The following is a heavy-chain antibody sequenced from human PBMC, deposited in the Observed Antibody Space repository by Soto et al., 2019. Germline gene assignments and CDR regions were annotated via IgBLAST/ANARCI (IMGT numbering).Heavy chain of an antibody. CDR1: GFTFSSYS. CDR2: ISSSSSYI. V-gene: IGHV3-21*03. J-gene: IGHJ3*02. D-gene: IGHD3-10*01. Sequence: GGSLRLSCAASGFTFSSYSMNWVRQAPGKGLEWISSISSSSSYIYYADSVKGRFTISRDNAKNTLYLQMNSLKTEDTAVYYCTTDYYYGHGAFDIWGQGTMVTVSS. CDR3: TTDYYYGHGAFDI.